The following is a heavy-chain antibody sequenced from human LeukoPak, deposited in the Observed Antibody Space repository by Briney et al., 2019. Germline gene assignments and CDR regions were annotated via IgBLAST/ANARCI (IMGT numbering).Heavy chain of an antibody. Sequence: ASVKVSCKASGYTFTAYYMHWVRQAPGQGLEWMGWINTNTGNPTYAQGCTGRFVFSLDTSVSTAYLQISSLKAEDTAVYYCARWATTEYRLDNYYYYYYMDVWGKGTTVTVSS. CDR3: ARWATTEYRLDNYYYYYYMDV. J-gene: IGHJ6*03. D-gene: IGHD5-12*01. V-gene: IGHV7-4-1*02. CDR2: INTNTGNP. CDR1: GYTFTAYY.